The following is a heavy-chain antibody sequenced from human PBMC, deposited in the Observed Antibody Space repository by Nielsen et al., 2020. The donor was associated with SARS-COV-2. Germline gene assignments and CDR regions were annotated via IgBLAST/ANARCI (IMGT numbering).Heavy chain of an antibody. V-gene: IGHV1-69*01. CDR2: IIPIFGTA. CDR3: ASARAVAGAYYYYMDV. Sequence: WVRHAPGQGLEWVGGIIPIFGTANYAQKFQARVTITADESTSTAYMELSSLRSEDTAVYYCASARAVAGAYYYYMDVWGKGTTVTVSS. J-gene: IGHJ6*03. D-gene: IGHD6-19*01.